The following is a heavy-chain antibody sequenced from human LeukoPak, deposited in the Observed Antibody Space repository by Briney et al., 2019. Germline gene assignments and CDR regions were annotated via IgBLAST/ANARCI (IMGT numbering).Heavy chain of an antibody. CDR2: IKQDGSEK. CDR1: GFTFRSYW. CDR3: TRDFNPAGYSSGWSTCGF. V-gene: IGHV3-7*05. D-gene: IGHD6-19*01. Sequence: GGSLRLSCAASGFTFRSYWMSWVRQAPGKGLEWVANIKQDGSEKYYVDSVKGRFTISRDNTKNSLWLQMNSLIAEDTAVYYCTRDFNPAGYSSGWSTCGFWGQGTLVTVSS. J-gene: IGHJ4*02.